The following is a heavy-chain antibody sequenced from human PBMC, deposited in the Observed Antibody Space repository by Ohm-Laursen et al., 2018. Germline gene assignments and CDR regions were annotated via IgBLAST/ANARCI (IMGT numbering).Heavy chain of an antibody. Sequence: SETLSLTWTVSGGSISSYYWSWIRQPAGKGLEWIGRIYSSGSANYNPSLKSRVTMSVDTSNNQFSLNLNSVTAADTAVYYCARGDGSRPHFDYWGQGTLVTVSS. V-gene: IGHV4-4*07. CDR2: IYSSGSA. J-gene: IGHJ4*02. D-gene: IGHD6-13*01. CDR1: GGSISSYY. CDR3: ARGDGSRPHFDY.